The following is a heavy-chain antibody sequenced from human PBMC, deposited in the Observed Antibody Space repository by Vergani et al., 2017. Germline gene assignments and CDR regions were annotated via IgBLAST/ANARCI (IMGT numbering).Heavy chain of an antibody. J-gene: IGHJ4*02. V-gene: IGHV3-33*01. D-gene: IGHD3-22*01. CDR3: ARVLFHYYDSSGLGI. CDR2: IWYDGSNK. Sequence: QVQLVESGGGVVQPGRSLRLSCAASGFTFSSYDMHWVRQAPGKGLEWVAVIWYDGSNKYYADSVKGRFTISRDNSKNTLYLQMNSLRAEDRAVYYCARVLFHYYDSSGLGIWGQGTLVTVSS. CDR1: GFTFSSYD.